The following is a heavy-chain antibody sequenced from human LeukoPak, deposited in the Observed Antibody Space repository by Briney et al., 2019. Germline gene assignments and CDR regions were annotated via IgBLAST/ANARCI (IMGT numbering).Heavy chain of an antibody. CDR2: ISGSGGST. V-gene: IGHV3-23*01. J-gene: IGHJ4*02. D-gene: IGHD3-3*01. Sequence: GGSLRLSCAASGFTFSSYAMSWVRQAPGKGLEWVSAISGSGGSTYYADSVKGRFTISRDNSKNTLYLQMNSLRAEDTAIYYCARTLGYDFWSGYYFDFWGQGTLVTVSS. CDR3: ARTLGYDFWSGYYFDF. CDR1: GFTFSSYA.